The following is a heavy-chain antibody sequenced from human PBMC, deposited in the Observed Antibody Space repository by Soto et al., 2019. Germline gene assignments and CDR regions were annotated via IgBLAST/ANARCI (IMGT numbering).Heavy chain of an antibody. J-gene: IGHJ4*02. CDR1: GGSFSGYY. V-gene: IGHV4-34*01. Sequence: QVQLQQCGAGLLKPSETLSLTCAVYGGSFSGYYWSWIRQPPGKGLEWIGEINHSGSTNYNPSLKSRVTISVDTSKNQFSLKLSSVTAADTAVYYCARGSSSWYGDYWGQGTLVTVSS. D-gene: IGHD6-13*01. CDR2: INHSGST. CDR3: ARGSSSWYGDY.